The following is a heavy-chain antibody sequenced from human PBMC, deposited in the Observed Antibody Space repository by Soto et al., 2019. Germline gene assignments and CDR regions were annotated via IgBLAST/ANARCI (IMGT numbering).Heavy chain of an antibody. Sequence: QVQLVQSGAEVKKPGASVKVSCEASGYTFIGFHLHWVRQAPGQGLEWMGWISASDGSTNSAPKFRGRISMTTDTSTNTAYMDLLSLTSDDTAVYFCATYYFGSGSYYRFDNWGQGTLVTVSS. V-gene: IGHV1-18*04. CDR3: ATYYFGSGSYYRFDN. D-gene: IGHD3-10*01. CDR2: ISASDGST. J-gene: IGHJ4*02. CDR1: GYTFIGFH.